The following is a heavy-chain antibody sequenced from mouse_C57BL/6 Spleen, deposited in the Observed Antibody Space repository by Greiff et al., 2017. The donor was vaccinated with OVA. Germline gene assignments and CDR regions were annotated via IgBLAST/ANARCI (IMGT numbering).Heavy chain of an antibody. CDR2: LDPSDSYT. CDR1: GYTFTSYW. J-gene: IGHJ4*01. Sequence: QVQLQQPGAELVMPGASVKLSCKASGYTFTSYWMHWVKQRPGQGLEWIGELDPSDSYTNYNQKFKGKSTLTVDKSSSTAYMQLSSLTSEDSAVYYCARGPGDYAMDYWGQGTSVTVSS. V-gene: IGHV1-69*01. CDR3: ARGPGDYAMDY.